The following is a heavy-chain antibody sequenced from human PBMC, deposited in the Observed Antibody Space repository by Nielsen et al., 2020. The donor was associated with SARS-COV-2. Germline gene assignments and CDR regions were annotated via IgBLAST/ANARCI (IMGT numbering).Heavy chain of an antibody. V-gene: IGHV1-3*04. D-gene: IGHD2-2*01. CDR2: INSDRGNT. CDR3: ARSRGCSATSCFFDY. Sequence: SEPVPYKASRYTFTPSARHPLRLDPAHRLAWLGWINSDRGNTKYSQKFRGRVTITRDTSASTAYMELSGLSSEDTAVYYCARSRGCSATSCFFDYWGQGALVTVSS. CDR1: RYTFTPSA. J-gene: IGHJ4*02.